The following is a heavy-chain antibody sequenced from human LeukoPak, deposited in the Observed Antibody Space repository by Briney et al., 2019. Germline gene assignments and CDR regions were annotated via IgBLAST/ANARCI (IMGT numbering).Heavy chain of an antibody. CDR1: GGSLRSYY. V-gene: IGHV4-59*01. J-gene: IGHJ5*02. CDR3: ARDGGRRGWFEP. CDR2: IYDSGNP. Sequence: PSETLSLTCTVSGGSLRSYYWTWIRQPPGKGLEWIGYIYDSGNPNYNPSLKSRVTISLDTSKNQFSLILNSVTPADTAVYFCARDGGRRGWFEPWGQGTLVTVSS.